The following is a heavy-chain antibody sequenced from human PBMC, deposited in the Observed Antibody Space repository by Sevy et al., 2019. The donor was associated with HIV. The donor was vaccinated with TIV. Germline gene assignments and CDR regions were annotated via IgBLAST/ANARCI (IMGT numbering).Heavy chain of an antibody. D-gene: IGHD2-21*01. J-gene: IGHJ4*02. CDR1: GFTFTRYW. CDR2: INEDGSEK. Sequence: GGSLRLSCAASGFTFTRYWMSWVRQAPGKGLEWVANINEDGSEKYYVDSVKGRFTISRDNARKSLHLQMNSLRVEDTAIYYCARDVAAGDFWGQGTLVTVSS. CDR3: ARDVAAGDF. V-gene: IGHV3-7*01.